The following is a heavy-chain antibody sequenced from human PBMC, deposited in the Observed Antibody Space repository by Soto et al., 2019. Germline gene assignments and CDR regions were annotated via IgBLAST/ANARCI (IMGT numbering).Heavy chain of an antibody. CDR2: IDYNGVT. V-gene: IGHV4-39*01. CDR1: GGSIYTNYYY. Sequence: SETLSLTCTVSGGSIYTNYYYWGWIRQPPGRGLEWIGNIDYNGVTYYNRSLKSRVSISRDTSKNQLSLRLTSLTAADTALYQCGKVLVGAPAQTEPESWGPGTLVAVSS. CDR3: GKVLVGAPAQTEPES. J-gene: IGHJ5*02. D-gene: IGHD2-15*01.